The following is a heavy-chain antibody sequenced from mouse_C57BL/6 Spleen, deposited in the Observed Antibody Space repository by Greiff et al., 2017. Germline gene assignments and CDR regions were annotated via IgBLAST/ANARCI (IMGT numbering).Heavy chain of an antibody. CDR1: GYTFTDYE. CDR2: IDPETGGT. D-gene: IGHD4-1*02. Sequence: QVQLQQSGAELVRPGASVTLSCKASGYTFTDYEMHWVKQTPVHGLEWIGAIDPETGGTAYNQKFKGKAILTADKSSSTAYMELRSLTSEDSAVYYCTSFPNWAYFDYWGQGTTLTVSS. V-gene: IGHV1-15*01. CDR3: TSFPNWAYFDY. J-gene: IGHJ2*01.